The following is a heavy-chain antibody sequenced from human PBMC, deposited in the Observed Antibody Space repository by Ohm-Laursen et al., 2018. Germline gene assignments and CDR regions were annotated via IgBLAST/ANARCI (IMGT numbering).Heavy chain of an antibody. CDR2: ISYDGSNT. V-gene: IGHV3-30*18. CDR3: AKPHSSGWFLSDY. D-gene: IGHD6-19*01. CDR1: GFTFSSYG. Sequence: SLRLSCSASGFTFSSYGMDWVRQAPGKGLEWLSVISYDGSNTYYADSVKGRFTVSRDNSKNTLFLQMNSLRAEDTAVYYCAKPHSSGWFLSDYWGQGTLVTVSS. J-gene: IGHJ4*02.